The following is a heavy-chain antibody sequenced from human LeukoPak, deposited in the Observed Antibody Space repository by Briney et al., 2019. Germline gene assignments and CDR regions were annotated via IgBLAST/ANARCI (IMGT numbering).Heavy chain of an antibody. CDR3: AKVPYSDYGSGRPPFMDV. CDR1: GFTFSNYT. Sequence: WESLRLSCAASGFTFSNYTTSWGRQGPGKGRGWVSHIYYSGGSTYYADSVEGGFTISRDNSKNTLYMQMNSLRAEDTAIYYCAKVPYSDYGSGRPPFMDVWGQGTTVAVS. D-gene: IGHD3-10*01. J-gene: IGHJ6*02. V-gene: IGHV3-23*01. CDR2: IYYSGGST.